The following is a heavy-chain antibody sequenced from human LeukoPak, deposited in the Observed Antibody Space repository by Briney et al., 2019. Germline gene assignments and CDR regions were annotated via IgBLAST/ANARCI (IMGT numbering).Heavy chain of an antibody. Sequence: GGSLRLSCAVSGFIFSDYYMSWIRQAPGKGLEWVSYISSTGDTIYYADSVKGRFTISRDNAKNSLYLQMNSLRAEDTAVYYCARDRNTDFWSGYYTNYFDYWGQGTLVTVSS. CDR3: ARDRNTDFWSGYYTNYFDY. V-gene: IGHV3-11*04. CDR2: ISSTGDTI. CDR1: GFIFSDYY. D-gene: IGHD3-3*01. J-gene: IGHJ4*02.